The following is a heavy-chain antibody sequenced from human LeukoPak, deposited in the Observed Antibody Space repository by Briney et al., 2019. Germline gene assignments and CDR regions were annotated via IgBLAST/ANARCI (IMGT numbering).Heavy chain of an antibody. J-gene: IGHJ4*02. Sequence: GGSLRLSCAASGFTFSRHWMSWVRQAPGKGLEWVANIKEDGSEKYYVNSVKGRFTISRDNAKNSLYLQMNGLRAEDTAVYYCARELIGVITDFDYWGQGTLVTVSS. CDR2: IKEDGSEK. V-gene: IGHV3-7*03. CDR3: ARELIGVITDFDY. CDR1: GFTFSRHW. D-gene: IGHD3-10*01.